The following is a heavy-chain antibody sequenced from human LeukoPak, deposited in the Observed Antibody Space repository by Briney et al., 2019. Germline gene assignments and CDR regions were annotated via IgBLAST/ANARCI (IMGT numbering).Heavy chain of an antibody. CDR2: IWYDGSNK. D-gene: IGHD2-15*01. V-gene: IGHV3-33*01. J-gene: IGHJ4*02. CDR1: GFTFSSYG. CDR3: ARAGDCSGGSCYSGSRASPWYFDY. Sequence: GRSLRLSCAASGFTFSSYGMHWVHQAPGKGLEWVAVIWYDGSNKYYADSVKGRFTISRDNSKNTLYLQMNSLRAEDTAVYYCARAGDCSGGSCYSGSRASPWYFDYWGQGTLVTVSS.